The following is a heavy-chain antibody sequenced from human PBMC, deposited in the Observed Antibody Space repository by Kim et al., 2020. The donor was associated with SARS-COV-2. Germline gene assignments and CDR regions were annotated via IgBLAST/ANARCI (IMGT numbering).Heavy chain of an antibody. CDR2: IYPGDSDT. J-gene: IGHJ4*02. CDR1: GYTFTSYW. V-gene: IGHV5-51*01. Sequence: GESLKISCKASGYTFTSYWIGWVRQMPGKGLEWMGIIYPGDSDTRYSPSFQGQVTISVDNSITTAYLQWSSLKASDTAMYYCVRQEYTTSYEGYWGQGTLVTVSS. CDR3: VRQEYTTSYEGY. D-gene: IGHD6-6*01.